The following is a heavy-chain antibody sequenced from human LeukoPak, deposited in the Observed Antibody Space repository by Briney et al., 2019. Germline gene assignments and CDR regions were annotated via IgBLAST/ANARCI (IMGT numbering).Heavy chain of an antibody. CDR2: ISGGGGST. CDR3: AKVGYYDSSGYFQPFDY. V-gene: IGHV3-23*01. D-gene: IGHD3-22*01. Sequence: GGSLRLSCAASGFTFSSYAMSWVRQAPGKGLEWVSAISGGGGSTYYADSVKGRFTISRDNSKNTLYLQMNSLRAEDTAVYYCAKVGYYDSSGYFQPFDYWGQGTLVTVSS. CDR1: GFTFSSYA. J-gene: IGHJ4*02.